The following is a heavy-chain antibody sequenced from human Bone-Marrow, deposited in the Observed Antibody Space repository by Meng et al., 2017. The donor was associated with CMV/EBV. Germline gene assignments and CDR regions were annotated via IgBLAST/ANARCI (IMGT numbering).Heavy chain of an antibody. CDR1: GYTFTRYD. Sequence: ASMKVSCKASGYTFTRYDIHWVRQATGQGLEWMGWMNPNSGNTGYAQKFQGRVTMTRNTSISTAYMELSSLRSEDTAVYYSASYYHYSMDVWGQGTTVTVSS. CDR3: ASYYHYSMDV. CDR2: MNPNSGNT. J-gene: IGHJ6*02. V-gene: IGHV1-8*01.